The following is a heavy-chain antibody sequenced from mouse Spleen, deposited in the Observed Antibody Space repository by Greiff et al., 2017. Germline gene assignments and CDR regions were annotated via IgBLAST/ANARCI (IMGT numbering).Heavy chain of an antibody. CDR1: GYSITSGYY. CDR3: ASGDGYYPFDY. V-gene: IGHV3-6*01. D-gene: IGHD2-3*01. J-gene: IGHJ2*01. Sequence: EVQLQQSGPGLVKPSQSLSLTCSVTGYSITSGYYWNWIRQFPGNKLEWMGYISYDGSNNYNPSLKNRISITRDTSKNQFFLKLNSVTTEDTATYYCASGDGYYPFDYWGQGTTLTVSS. CDR2: ISYDGSN.